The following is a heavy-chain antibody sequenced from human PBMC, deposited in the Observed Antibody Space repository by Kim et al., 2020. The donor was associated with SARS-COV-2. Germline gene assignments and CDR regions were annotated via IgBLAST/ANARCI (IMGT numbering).Heavy chain of an antibody. CDR3: AKDYLRFGATSYFDY. D-gene: IGHD3-10*01. V-gene: IGHV3-30*18. CDR1: GFIFSRYG. J-gene: IGHJ4*02. CDR2: ISYDGSNK. Sequence: GGSLRLSCAASGFIFSRYGMHWVRQAPGKGLEWVALISYDGSNKNYGDSVKGRFTISRDNSKSTMYLQMNSLRADDTAVYYCAKDYLRFGATSYFDYGGQGTLVTVSS.